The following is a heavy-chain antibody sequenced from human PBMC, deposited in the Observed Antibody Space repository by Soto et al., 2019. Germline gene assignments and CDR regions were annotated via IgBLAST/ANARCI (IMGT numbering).Heavy chain of an antibody. J-gene: IGHJ6*02. CDR1: VCSLSSHA. CDR3: ATDFDSYSSGRYAMYV. V-gene: IGHV3-23*01. D-gene: IGHD6-19*01. CDR2: IISAADTS. Sequence: PGGSMRLSCAASVCSLSSHAKSWVRQAQGNALEWFSTIISAADTSYSSYSFCFLFPFSRYNSKNSLYLQMNSLRAEYTAVYYCATDFDSYSSGRYAMYVWGPGTTVTVSS.